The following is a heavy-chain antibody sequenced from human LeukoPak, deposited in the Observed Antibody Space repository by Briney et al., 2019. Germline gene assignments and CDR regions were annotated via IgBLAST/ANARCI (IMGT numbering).Heavy chain of an antibody. D-gene: IGHD3-22*01. Sequence: GGSLRLSCAASGLTFSNYAMSWVRQAPGKGPEWVSTISSGGSTYYADSVKGRFTISRDNSLYLQMNSLRAEDTAAYYCAKGYYDTSGYYSKSFDYWGQGTLVTVSS. CDR2: ISSGGST. CDR3: AKGYYDTSGYYSKSFDY. J-gene: IGHJ4*02. V-gene: IGHV3-23*01. CDR1: GLTFSNYA.